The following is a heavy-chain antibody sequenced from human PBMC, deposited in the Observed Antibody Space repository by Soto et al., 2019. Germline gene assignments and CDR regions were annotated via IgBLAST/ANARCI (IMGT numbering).Heavy chain of an antibody. J-gene: IGHJ5*02. Sequence: GESLKISCKGVGYRLDAAWIGWVRQMPGKGLEWMGIIKPGGSDLRYSPSFRGQVTISADAAVNTAYLQWDSLKASDTAMYYCASTGAERNWFDPWGQGTLVTVSS. CDR3: ASTGAERNWFDP. CDR1: GYRLDAAW. CDR2: IKPGGSDL. D-gene: IGHD4-17*01. V-gene: IGHV5-51*01.